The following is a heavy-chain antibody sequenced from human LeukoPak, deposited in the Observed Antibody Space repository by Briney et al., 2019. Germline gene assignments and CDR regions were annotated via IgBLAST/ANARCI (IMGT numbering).Heavy chain of an antibody. CDR3: ARDRGPAAAIFDY. CDR2: IYHSGST. CDR1: GDSISSSNYY. J-gene: IGHJ4*02. V-gene: IGHV4-39*07. Sequence: SETLSLTCTVSGDSISSSNYYWGWIRQPPGKGLEWIGSIYHSGSTYYNPSLKSRVTISVDTSKNQFSLKLSSVTAADTAVYYCARDRGPAAAIFDYWGQGTLVTVSS. D-gene: IGHD2-2*01.